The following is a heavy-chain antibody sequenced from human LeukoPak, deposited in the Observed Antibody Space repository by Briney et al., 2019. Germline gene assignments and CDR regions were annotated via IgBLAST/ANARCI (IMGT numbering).Heavy chain of an antibody. Sequence: ASVKVSCKASGYTFTSYYMHWVRQAPGQGLEWMGIINPSGGSTSYAQKFQGRVTMTRDTSTSTVYMELSSLRSEDTAVYYCARAARGITMIVYLDYWGQGTLVTVSS. J-gene: IGHJ4*02. CDR2: INPSGGST. CDR3: ARAARGITMIVYLDY. CDR1: GYTFTSYY. D-gene: IGHD3-22*01. V-gene: IGHV1-46*01.